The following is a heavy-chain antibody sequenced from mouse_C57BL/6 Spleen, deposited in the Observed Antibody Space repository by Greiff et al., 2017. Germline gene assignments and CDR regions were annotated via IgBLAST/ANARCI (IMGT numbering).Heavy chain of an antibody. Sequence: DVKLVESEGGLVQPGSSMKLSCSASGFTFSDYYMAWVRQVPEKGLEWVANINYDGSSTYYLDSLKSRFIISRDNAKNILYLQMSSLKSEDTATYYCARLRLAMDYWGQGTSVTVSS. CDR3: ARLRLAMDY. V-gene: IGHV5-16*01. CDR2: INYDGSST. J-gene: IGHJ4*01. CDR1: GFTFSDYY.